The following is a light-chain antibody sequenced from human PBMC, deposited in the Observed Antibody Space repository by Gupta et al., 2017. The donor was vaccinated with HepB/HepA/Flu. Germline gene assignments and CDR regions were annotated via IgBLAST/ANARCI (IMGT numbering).Light chain of an antibody. J-gene: IGKJ1*01. V-gene: IGKV1-5*03. CDR2: KAS. Sequence: DIQMTQSSSILSASVRDRVTITCRASQSIGVWLAWYQQKPGKAPKLLIYKASTLHSGVPARFSGSGSGTEFTLTFTDLQPDDLATYYCQQYDTIPWTFGQGTKVEI. CDR1: QSIGVW. CDR3: QQYDTIPWT.